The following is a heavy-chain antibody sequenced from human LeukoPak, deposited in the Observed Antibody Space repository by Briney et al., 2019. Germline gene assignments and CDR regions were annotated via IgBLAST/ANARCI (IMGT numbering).Heavy chain of an antibody. D-gene: IGHD4-17*01. CDR3: ARDVDYDDEGGFDY. CDR2: ISSSSSTL. Sequence: GGSLRLSCAASGFTFNNYGMIWVRQAPGKGLQWVSYISSSSSTLTYADSVKGRFTISRDNAKNSLYLQMNSLRAEDTAVYYCARDVDYDDEGGFDYWGQGTLVTVSS. V-gene: IGHV3-48*01. J-gene: IGHJ4*02. CDR1: GFTFNNYG.